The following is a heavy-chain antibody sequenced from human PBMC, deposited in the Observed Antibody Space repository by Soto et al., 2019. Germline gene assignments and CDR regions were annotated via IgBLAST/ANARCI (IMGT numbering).Heavy chain of an antibody. D-gene: IGHD6-13*01. V-gene: IGHV4-4*07. CDR2: IHGSGSA. Sequence: QVQLQESGPGLLKPSETLSLTCTVSNGSISNFYWNWIRQSAGKGLEWIGRIHGSGSATYNPSLRSRVTMSVDTSKNQFSLKVNSVTGADTAVYYCARSSHKESWFDPWGQGTLVTVSS. J-gene: IGHJ5*02. CDR1: NGSISNFY. CDR3: ARSSHKESWFDP.